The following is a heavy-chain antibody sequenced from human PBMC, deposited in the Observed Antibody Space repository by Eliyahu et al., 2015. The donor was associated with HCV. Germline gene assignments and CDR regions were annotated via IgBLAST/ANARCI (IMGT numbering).Heavy chain of an antibody. CDR1: GFTFSSSG. J-gene: IGHJ4*02. D-gene: IGHD7-27*01. CDR3: AKRHLPGVGWGFYFDY. CDR2: IIGSGGST. V-gene: IGHV3-23*01. Sequence: EVQLLESGGGLVQPGGSLRLSCAASGFTFSSSGMNWVRQAPGKGLEWVSVIIGSGGSTFYADSVKGRFTISRDNSKHTVYLQMDSLRAEDTAIYFCAKRHLPGVGWGFYFDYWGQGSLVTVSS.